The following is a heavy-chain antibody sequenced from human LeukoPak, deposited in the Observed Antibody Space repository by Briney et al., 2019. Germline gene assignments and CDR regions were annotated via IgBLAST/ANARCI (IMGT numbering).Heavy chain of an antibody. CDR2: MNPNSGNT. J-gene: IGHJ6*02. CDR1: GYTFTSCD. Sequence: ASVKVSCKASGYTFTSCDINWVRQATGQGLAWMGWMNPNSGNTGYSQKFQGGVTMTRNTSISTAYMELSSLRSEDTAVYYCARMVTAYYDFWSGYLQQYYYYYYGMDVWGQGTTVTVSS. D-gene: IGHD3-3*01. CDR3: ARMVTAYYDFWSGYLQQYYYYYYGMDV. V-gene: IGHV1-8*01.